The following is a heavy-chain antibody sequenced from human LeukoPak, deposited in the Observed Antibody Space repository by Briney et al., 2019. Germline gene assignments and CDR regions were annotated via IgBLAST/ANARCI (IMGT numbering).Heavy chain of an antibody. CDR2: ISYDGSNK. V-gene: IGHV3-30-3*01. J-gene: IGHJ4*02. CDR3: ASGLNTVTVPFDY. CDR1: GFTFSSYA. D-gene: IGHD4-17*01. Sequence: GGSLRLSCAASGFTFSSYAMHWVRQAPGKGLEWVAVISYDGSNKYYADSVKGRFTISRDNAKNSLYLQMNSLRAEDTAVYYCASGLNTVTVPFDYWGQGTLVTVSS.